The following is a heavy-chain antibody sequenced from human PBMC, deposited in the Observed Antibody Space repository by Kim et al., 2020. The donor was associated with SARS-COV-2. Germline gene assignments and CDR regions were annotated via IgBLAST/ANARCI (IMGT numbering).Heavy chain of an antibody. CDR2: ISGSGDST. CDR3: AKDQRGYCSTTTCYLFDY. Sequence: GGSLRLSCAASGFTFSSYAMSWVRQAPGKGLEWVSAISGSGDSTYYADSVKGRFTISRDNSKNTLYLQMNSLRAEDTAVYYCAKDQRGYCSTTTCYLFDYWGQGTLVTVSS. V-gene: IGHV3-23*01. CDR1: GFTFSSYA. J-gene: IGHJ4*02. D-gene: IGHD2-2*01.